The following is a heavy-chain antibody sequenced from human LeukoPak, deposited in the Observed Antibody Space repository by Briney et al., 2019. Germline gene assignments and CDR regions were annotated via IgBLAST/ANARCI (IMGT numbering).Heavy chain of an antibody. CDR3: ARHRTAINRYGPYDAFDI. J-gene: IGHJ3*02. Sequence: PSETLSLTCTVSGVSISSSDYYWGWIRQPPGKGLEWIGSIYYSGRTYYNPPLKSRVSISEDTSKNQFSLKLSSVTAADTAVYYCARHRTAINRYGPYDAFDIWGQGTTVTVSS. CDR2: IYYSGRT. D-gene: IGHD5-18*01. V-gene: IGHV4-39*01. CDR1: GVSISSSDYY.